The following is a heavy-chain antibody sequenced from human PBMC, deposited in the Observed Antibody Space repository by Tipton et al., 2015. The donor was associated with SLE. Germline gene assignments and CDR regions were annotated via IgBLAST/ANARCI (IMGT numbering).Heavy chain of an antibody. D-gene: IGHD5-18*01. J-gene: IGHJ4*02. CDR1: GGSISSHY. CDR2: INHSGST. Sequence: TLSLTCTVSGGSISSHYWSWIRQPPGKGLEWIGEINHSGSTNYNPSLKSRVTISVDKSKNQFSLKLSSVTAADTAVYYCARGYSYADYWGQGTLVTVSS. V-gene: IGHV4-34*01. CDR3: ARGYSYADY.